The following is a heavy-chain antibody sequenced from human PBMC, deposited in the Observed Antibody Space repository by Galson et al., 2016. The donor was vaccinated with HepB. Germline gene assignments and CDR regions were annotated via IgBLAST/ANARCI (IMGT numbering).Heavy chain of an antibody. D-gene: IGHD6-13*01. Sequence: SVKVSCKASGYTFTNYYMHWVRQAPGQGPEWMGWINPNSGGTKSPQEFQDRVTMTRDTSITTVYMELGSLRSDDTAVYYCARGVDSSSLYSAFDIWGQGTMVSVSS. CDR2: INPNSGGT. J-gene: IGHJ3*02. V-gene: IGHV1-2*02. CDR1: GYTFTNYY. CDR3: ARGVDSSSLYSAFDI.